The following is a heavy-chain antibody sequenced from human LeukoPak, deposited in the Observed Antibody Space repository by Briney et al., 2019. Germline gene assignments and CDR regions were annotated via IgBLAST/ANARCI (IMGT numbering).Heavy chain of an antibody. J-gene: IGHJ3*02. V-gene: IGHV3-11*04. CDR1: GFTFSDYY. CDR2: ISSSGSTI. CDR3: ARDLRYDRGSSDAFDI. Sequence: GGPLRLSCAASGFTFSDYYMSWVRQAPGKGLEWGSYISSSGSTIYYADSVKGRFTISRDNAKNSLYLQMNSLRAEDTAVYYCARDLRYDRGSSDAFDIWGQGTMVTVSS. D-gene: IGHD3-22*01.